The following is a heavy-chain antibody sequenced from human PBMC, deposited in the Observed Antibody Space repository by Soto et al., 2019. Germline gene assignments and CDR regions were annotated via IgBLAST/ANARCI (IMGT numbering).Heavy chain of an antibody. CDR1: GYTFTSYA. CDR3: ARDLPGYYDSNDAFDI. CDR2: INTNTGNP. Sequence: QVQLVQSGSELKKPGASVKVSCKASGYTFTSYAMNWVRQAPGQGLEWMGWINTNTGNPTYAQGFTGRFVFSLDTXVXXAYLQICSLKAEDTAVYYCARDLPGYYDSNDAFDIWGQGTMVTVSS. V-gene: IGHV7-4-1*01. J-gene: IGHJ3*02. D-gene: IGHD3-22*01.